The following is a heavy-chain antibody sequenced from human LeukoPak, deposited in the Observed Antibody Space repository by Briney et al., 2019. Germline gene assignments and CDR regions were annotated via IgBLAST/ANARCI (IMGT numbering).Heavy chain of an antibody. D-gene: IGHD2-2*01. J-gene: IGHJ4*02. CDR3: ARARDIVVVPAAMVDY. V-gene: IGHV3-21*01. CDR1: GFTFSSYS. CDR2: ISTSSSYI. Sequence: KSGGSLRLSCAASGFTFSSYSMNWVRHAPGKGLEWVSSISTSSSYIYYADSVKGRFTISRDNAKNSLYLQMNSLRAEDTAVYYCARARDIVVVPAAMVDYWGQGTLVTLSS.